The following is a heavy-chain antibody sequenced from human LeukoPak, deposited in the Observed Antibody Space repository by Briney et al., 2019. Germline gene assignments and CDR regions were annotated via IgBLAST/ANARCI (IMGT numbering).Heavy chain of an antibody. D-gene: IGHD6-13*01. Sequence: SETLSLTCAVYGGSFSGYYWGWIRQPPRKGLEWIGSIYHNGNTYYNPSLKSRVTISVDTSKNEFSPKLSSVTAADTAVYYCARAYHSSWYLNWFDPWGQGTLVTVSS. J-gene: IGHJ5*02. CDR3: ARAYHSSWYLNWFDP. V-gene: IGHV4-38-2*01. CDR1: GGSFSGYY. CDR2: IYHNGNT.